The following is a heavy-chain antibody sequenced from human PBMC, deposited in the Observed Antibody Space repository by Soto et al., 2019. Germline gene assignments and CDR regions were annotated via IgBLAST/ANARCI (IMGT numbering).Heavy chain of an antibody. Sequence: SETLSLTCTVSGGSISSYYWSWIRQPPGKGLEWIGYIYYSGSTNYNPSLKSRVTISVDTSKNQFSLKLSSVTAADTAVYYCARTPAHYYDSSGYYYLDYWGQGTLVTVSS. CDR3: ARTPAHYYDSSGYYYLDY. CDR1: GGSISSYY. CDR2: IYYSGST. D-gene: IGHD3-22*01. V-gene: IGHV4-59*01. J-gene: IGHJ4*02.